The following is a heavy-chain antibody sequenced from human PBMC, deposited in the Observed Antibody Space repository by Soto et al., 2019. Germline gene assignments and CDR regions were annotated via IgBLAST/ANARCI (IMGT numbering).Heavy chain of an antibody. D-gene: IGHD3-16*01. CDR3: KRYDSGLGIDY. CDR2: IPSDGRDV. V-gene: IGHV3-74*01. J-gene: IGHJ4*02. Sequence: GGSLRLSCEASGFNFRDFWMHWVRQPPGKGPEWVSNIPSDGRDVSYADSVRGRFTISRDDARNTLYLQMSDLRVEDTAIYYCKRYDSGLGIDYCGPGTNVAVSP. CDR1: GFNFRDFW.